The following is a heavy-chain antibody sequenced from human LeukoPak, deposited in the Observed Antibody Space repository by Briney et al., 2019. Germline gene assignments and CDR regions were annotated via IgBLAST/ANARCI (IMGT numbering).Heavy chain of an antibody. J-gene: IGHJ4*02. CDR3: AKDLWLASDY. D-gene: IGHD3-10*01. V-gene: IGHV3-23*01. CDR1: GFTFSSYA. CDR2: ISGSGGST. Sequence: PGASLRLSCAASGFTFSSYAMSWVRQAPGKGLDWVSAISGSGGSTYYADSVKGRFTISRDNSKNTLYLQMNSLRAEDTAVYYCAKDLWLASDYWGQGTLVTVSS.